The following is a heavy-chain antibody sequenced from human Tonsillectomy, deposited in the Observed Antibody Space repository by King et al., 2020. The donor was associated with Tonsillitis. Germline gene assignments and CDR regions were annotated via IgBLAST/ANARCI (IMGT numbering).Heavy chain of an antibody. CDR3: ARDLLGRGTMVRVENWYFDL. CDR1: GGSVSSGSYY. CDR2: ISYSGST. Sequence: VQLQESGPGLVKPSEPLSLTCTVSGGSVSSGSYYWSWIRQPPGKGLEWIWYISYSGSTNYNPSLKSRVTISVDTSKNQFSLKLSYVTAADTAVYYCARDLLGRGTMVRVENWYFDLWGRGTLVTVSS. J-gene: IGHJ2*01. D-gene: IGHD3-10*01. V-gene: IGHV4-61*01.